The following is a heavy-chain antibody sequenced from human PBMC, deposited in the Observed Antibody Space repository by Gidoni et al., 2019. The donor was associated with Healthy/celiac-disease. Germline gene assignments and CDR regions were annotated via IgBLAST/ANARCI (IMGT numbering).Heavy chain of an antibody. J-gene: IGHJ3*02. D-gene: IGHD3-22*01. CDR1: GGSISSSSYY. CDR2: IYYSGST. V-gene: IGHV4-39*01. CDR3: ARLEYYYDSSGHCYAFDI. Sequence: QLQLQESGPGLVKPSETLSLTCTVSGGSISSSSYYWGWIRQPPGKGLEWIGSIYYSGSTYYNPSLKSRVTISVDTSKNQFSLKLSSVTAADTAVYYCARLEYYYDSSGHCYAFDIWGQGTMVTVSS.